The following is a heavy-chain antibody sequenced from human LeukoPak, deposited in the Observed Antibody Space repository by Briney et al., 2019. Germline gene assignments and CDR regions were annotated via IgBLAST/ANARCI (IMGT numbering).Heavy chain of an antibody. CDR2: IYPGDSDT. CDR3: ARPYYDSSGPTGWAFDI. CDR1: GYSFTSYW. V-gene: IGHV5-51*01. J-gene: IGHJ3*02. Sequence: PGESLKISYKGSGYSFTSYWIGWVRQMPGKGLEWMGIIYPGDSDTRYGPSFQGQVTISADKSISTAYLQWSSLKASDTAMYYCARPYYDSSGPTGWAFDIWGQGTMVTVSS. D-gene: IGHD3-22*01.